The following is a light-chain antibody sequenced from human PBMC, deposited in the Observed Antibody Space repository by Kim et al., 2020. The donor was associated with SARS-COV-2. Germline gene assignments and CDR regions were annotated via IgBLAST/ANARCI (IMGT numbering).Light chain of an antibody. Sequence: EPASISCRSSQSLLHSNGYNYLDWYLQKPGQSPQLLIYLGSNRASGVPGRFSGSGSGTDFTLKISRVEAEDVGVYYCMQALQTPVSFGQGTKLEI. CDR3: MQALQTPVS. CDR1: QSLLHSNGYNY. CDR2: LGS. J-gene: IGKJ2*03. V-gene: IGKV2-28*01.